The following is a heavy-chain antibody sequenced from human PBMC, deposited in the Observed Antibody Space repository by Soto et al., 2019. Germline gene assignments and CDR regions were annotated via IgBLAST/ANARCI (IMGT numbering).Heavy chain of an antibody. D-gene: IGHD5-12*01. Sequence: GSVKVSCKASGYTCTMYTMNCVLQSPGQRLEWMGWINPDNGNTKSSQKFQDRVIITRDTSISTAYMEVSSLRSDDTAVYYCARPNSGDDDEFDYWGQGTPVTVSS. J-gene: IGHJ4*02. CDR3: ARPNSGDDDEFDY. CDR1: GYTCTMYT. CDR2: INPDNGNT. V-gene: IGHV1-3*01.